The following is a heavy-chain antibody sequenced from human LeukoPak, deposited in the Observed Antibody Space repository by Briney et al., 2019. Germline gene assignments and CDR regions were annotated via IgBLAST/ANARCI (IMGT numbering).Heavy chain of an antibody. D-gene: IGHD3-10*01. Sequence: GGSLTLSCAASGFTFSSYWMHWVRQAPGKGLVWVSRMNTDGSDTSYADSVKGRFTISRDNAKNTLYLQMNSLRAEDTDVYYCARYYGSGTFAVDYWGQGALVTVSS. V-gene: IGHV3-74*01. CDR2: MNTDGSDT. J-gene: IGHJ4*02. CDR3: ARYYGSGTFAVDY. CDR1: GFTFSSYW.